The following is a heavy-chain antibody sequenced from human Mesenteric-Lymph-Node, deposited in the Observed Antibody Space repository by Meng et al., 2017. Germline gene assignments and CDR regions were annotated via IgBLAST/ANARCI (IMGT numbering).Heavy chain of an antibody. V-gene: IGHV3-9*01. D-gene: IGHD2-15*01. Sequence: SLKISCAASGFSFSGYWMSWVRQAPGKGLEWVSGISWNSGSIGYADSVKGRFTISRDNAKNSLYLQMNSLRAEDTALYYCAKEGCSGGSCYYDYWGQGTLVTVSS. CDR3: AKEGCSGGSCYYDY. CDR1: GFSFSGYW. J-gene: IGHJ4*02. CDR2: ISWNSGSI.